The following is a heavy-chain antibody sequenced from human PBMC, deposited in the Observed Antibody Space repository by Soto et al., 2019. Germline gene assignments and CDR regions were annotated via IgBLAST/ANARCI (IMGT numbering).Heavy chain of an antibody. CDR3: ARGNHRWLQLWYFDL. Sequence: QVQLVQSGAEVKKPGSSVTVSCKASGGTLSSYTISWVRQAPGQGLEWMGGIIPIFGTANYAQKFQGRVTITADESTSTAYMELSSLRSEDTVVYYCARGNHRWLQLWYFDLWGRGTLVTFSS. J-gene: IGHJ2*01. CDR1: GGTLSSYT. CDR2: IIPIFGTA. D-gene: IGHD5-12*01. V-gene: IGHV1-69*12.